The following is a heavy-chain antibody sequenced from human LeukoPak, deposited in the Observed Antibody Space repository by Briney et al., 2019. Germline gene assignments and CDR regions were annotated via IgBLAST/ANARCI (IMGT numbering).Heavy chain of an antibody. CDR3: ARDLRGQVWGGDYYFDY. D-gene: IGHD5-18*01. J-gene: IGHJ4*02. CDR1: GFTFSSYA. CDR2: ISYDGGKK. Sequence: GGSLRLSCAASGFTFSSYAMQWVRHAPGKGLEWVSVISYDGGKKYSADSVKARFTISRDNSKNTMYLQMNSLRAEDTAVYYCARDLRGQVWGGDYYFDYWGQGTLVTVSS. V-gene: IGHV3-30*04.